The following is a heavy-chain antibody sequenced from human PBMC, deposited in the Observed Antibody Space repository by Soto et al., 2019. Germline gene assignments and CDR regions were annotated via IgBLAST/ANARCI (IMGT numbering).Heavy chain of an antibody. CDR1: GGSISSGDYY. CDR2: IYYSGST. CDR3: ARAGDGYNRVAGPFDY. J-gene: IGHJ4*02. V-gene: IGHV4-30-4*01. D-gene: IGHD5-12*01. Sequence: QVQLQESGPGLVKPSQTLSLTCTVSGGSISSGDYYWSWIRQPPGKGLEWIGYIYYSGSTYYNPSLKSRVTISVDTSKNQFSLKLSSVTAADTAVYYCARAGDGYNRVAGPFDYWGQGTLVTVSS.